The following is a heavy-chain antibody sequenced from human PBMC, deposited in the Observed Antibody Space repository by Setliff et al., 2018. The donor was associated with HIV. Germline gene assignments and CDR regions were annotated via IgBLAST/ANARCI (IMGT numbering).Heavy chain of an antibody. CDR2: ISGSGVGT. D-gene: IGHD3-9*01. J-gene: IGHJ4*02. V-gene: IGHV3-23*01. Sequence: GGSLRLSCATSGFTFRTYAVSWVRQAPGKGLEWVSGISGSGVGTYYRDSVKGRFTISRDNSNNTLFLQMNSLRAEDTAVYYCAIGLLTGEIDYWGQGTLVTVSS. CDR3: AIGLLTGEIDY. CDR1: GFTFRTYA.